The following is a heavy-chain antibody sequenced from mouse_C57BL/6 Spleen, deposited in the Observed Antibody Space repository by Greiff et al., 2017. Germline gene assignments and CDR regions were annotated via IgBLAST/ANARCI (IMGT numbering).Heavy chain of an antibody. Sequence: EVKLMESGEGLVKPGGSLKLSCAASGFTFSSYAMSWVRQTPEKRLEWVAYISSGGDYIYYADTVKGRFTISRDNARNTLYLQMSSLKSEDTAMYYCTREAAVVPYYYAMDYWGQGTSVTVSS. J-gene: IGHJ4*01. CDR1: GFTFSSYA. CDR3: TREAAVVPYYYAMDY. CDR2: ISSGGDYI. D-gene: IGHD1-1*01. V-gene: IGHV5-9-1*02.